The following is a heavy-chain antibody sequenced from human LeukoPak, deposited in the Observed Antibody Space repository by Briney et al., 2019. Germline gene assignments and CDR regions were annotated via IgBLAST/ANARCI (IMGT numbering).Heavy chain of an antibody. CDR1: GYTFTSYY. CDR3: ARGFHRGYSSGWWINWFDP. D-gene: IGHD6-19*01. Sequence: ASVKVSCKASGYTFTSYYMHWVRQAPGQGLEWMGIINPSGGSTSYAQKFQGRVTMTRDTSTSTVYMELSSLRSEDTAVYYCARGFHRGYSSGWWINWFDPWGQGTLVTVSS. V-gene: IGHV1-46*01. J-gene: IGHJ5*02. CDR2: INPSGGST.